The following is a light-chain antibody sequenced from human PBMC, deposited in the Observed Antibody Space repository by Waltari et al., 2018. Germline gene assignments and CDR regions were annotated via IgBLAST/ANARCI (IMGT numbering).Light chain of an antibody. J-gene: IGKJ2*01. CDR3: QQYNSYSCCT. CDR1: QSISSW. CDR2: KAS. V-gene: IGKV1-5*03. Sequence: DIQMTQSPSTLSASVGDRVTITCRASQSISSWLAWYQQKPGKAPKLLFYKASSLESGVPSRFSGSGSGTEFTLTISSLQPDDFATYYCQQYNSYSCCTFGQGTKLEIK.